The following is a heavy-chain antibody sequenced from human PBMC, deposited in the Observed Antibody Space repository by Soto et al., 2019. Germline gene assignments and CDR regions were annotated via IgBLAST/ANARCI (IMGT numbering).Heavy chain of an antibody. J-gene: IGHJ4*02. V-gene: IGHV3-74*01. CDR1: GFTFSSYA. CDR3: ARGPRGLYHHDY. CDR2: INMDGSST. D-gene: IGHD2-2*01. Sequence: PGGSLRLSCAASGFTFSSYAMSWVRQAAGKGLVWVSRINMDGSSTNYADSVKGRFTISRDNAKNTLYLQMNSLRVDDTAVYYCARGPRGLYHHDYWGQGALVTVSS.